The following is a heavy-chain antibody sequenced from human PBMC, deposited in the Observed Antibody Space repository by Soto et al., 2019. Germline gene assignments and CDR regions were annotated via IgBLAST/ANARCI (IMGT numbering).Heavy chain of an antibody. Sequence: QVQLVQSGAEVKKPGASVKVSCKASGYTFTSYDINWVRQATGQGLEWMEWMNPNSGNTGYAQKFQGRVTMTRNTSISTAYMELSSLRSEDTAVYYCARGPYDYVWGSYRQDWYFDLWGRGTLVTVSS. D-gene: IGHD3-16*02. CDR1: GYTFTSYD. CDR3: ARGPYDYVWGSYRQDWYFDL. CDR2: MNPNSGNT. J-gene: IGHJ2*01. V-gene: IGHV1-8*01.